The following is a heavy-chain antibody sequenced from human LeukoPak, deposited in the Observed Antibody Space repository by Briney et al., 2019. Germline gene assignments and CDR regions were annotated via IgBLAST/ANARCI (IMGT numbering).Heavy chain of an antibody. J-gene: IGHJ4*02. V-gene: IGHV3-48*01. Sequence: GGSLRLSCAASGFTFSSYSMNWVRQAPGKGLEWVSYISASSTTIYYIDSVKGRFTISRDNAKSSLYLQMDSLRAEDTAVYYCAKGYGSGSLHFDYWGQGTLVTVSS. CDR1: GFTFSSYS. D-gene: IGHD3-10*01. CDR2: ISASSTTI. CDR3: AKGYGSGSLHFDY.